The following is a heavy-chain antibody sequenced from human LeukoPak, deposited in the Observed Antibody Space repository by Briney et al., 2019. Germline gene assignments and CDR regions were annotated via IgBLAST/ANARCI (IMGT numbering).Heavy chain of an antibody. CDR3: AKPSILTGYYPSFDY. J-gene: IGHJ4*02. CDR2: ISGSGGST. V-gene: IGHV3-23*01. D-gene: IGHD3-9*01. Sequence: PGGSLRLSCAASGFTFSSYSMNWVRQAPGKGLEWVSAISGSGGSTYYADSVKGRFTISRDNSKNTLYLQMNSLRAEDTAVYYCAKPSILTGYYPSFDYWGQGTLVTVSS. CDR1: GFTFSSYS.